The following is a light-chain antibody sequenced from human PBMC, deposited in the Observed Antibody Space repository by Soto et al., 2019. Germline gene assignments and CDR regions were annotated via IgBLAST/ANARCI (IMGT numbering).Light chain of an antibody. Sequence: AIQMTQSPSSLSASLGDRVTITCRASQNIRKALAWYQQKPGKAPQILIYGASTLQTGVASRFSGSGSATDFTLTISSLQPDDFATYYCQHYNSYSEAFGQGTKVDIK. CDR3: QHYNSYSEA. CDR1: QNIRKA. CDR2: GAS. V-gene: IGKV1-6*01. J-gene: IGKJ1*01.